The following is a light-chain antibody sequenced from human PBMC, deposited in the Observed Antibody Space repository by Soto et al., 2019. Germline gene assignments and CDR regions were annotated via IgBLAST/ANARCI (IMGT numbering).Light chain of an antibody. CDR2: GAS. V-gene: IGKV3-15*01. CDR1: QSVSNN. CDR3: QQYNNWPPLT. Sequence: EIVMTQSPATLSVSPGERVTLSCRASQSVSNNLVWYQQKPGQAPRLLNYGASTRATAVPARFSGSGSGTDFTLTISSLQSEDFAVYYCQQYNNWPPLTFGGGTKVEIK. J-gene: IGKJ4*01.